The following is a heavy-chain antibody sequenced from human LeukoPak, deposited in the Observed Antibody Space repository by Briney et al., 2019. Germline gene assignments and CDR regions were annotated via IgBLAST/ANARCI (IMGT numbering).Heavy chain of an antibody. CDR3: AKDGTGCGGDCYSDY. V-gene: IGHV3-23*01. J-gene: IGHJ4*02. CDR2: TTYSSGNT. Sequence: QTGGSLRLSCASSGFTFSAYGMSWFRQAPGKGLEWVSATTYSSGNTYYADSVKGRFTISRDNSKNTLYLQMNSLRAEDTALYYCAKDGTGCGGDCYSDYWGQGTLVTVSS. D-gene: IGHD2-21*02. CDR1: GFTFSAYG.